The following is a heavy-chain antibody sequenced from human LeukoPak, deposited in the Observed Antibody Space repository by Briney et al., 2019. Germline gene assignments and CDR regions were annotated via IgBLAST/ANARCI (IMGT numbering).Heavy chain of an antibody. CDR2: IIPIFGTA. V-gene: IGHV1-69*13. D-gene: IGHD4-17*01. CDR3: ARTLLNDYGDYYYGMDV. Sequence: ASVKVSCKASGGTFSSYAISWVRQAPGQGLEWMGGIIPIFGTANYAQKFQGRVTITADESTSTAYMELSSLRSEDTAVYYCARTLLNDYGDYYYGMDVWGQGTTVTVSS. CDR1: GGTFSSYA. J-gene: IGHJ6*02.